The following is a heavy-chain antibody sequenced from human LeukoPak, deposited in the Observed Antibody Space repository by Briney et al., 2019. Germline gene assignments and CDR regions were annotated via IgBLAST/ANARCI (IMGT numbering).Heavy chain of an antibody. V-gene: IGHV4-34*01. D-gene: IGHD1-14*01. Sequence: SETLSLTCAVYGGSFSGYYWSWIRQPPGKGLEWIGEINHSGSTNYNPSLKSRVTISVDTSKNQFSLKLSSVTAADTAVYYCARHPRFPGAGFGYWGQGTLVTVSS. CDR2: INHSGST. CDR1: GGSFSGYY. J-gene: IGHJ4*02. CDR3: ARHPRFPGAGFGY.